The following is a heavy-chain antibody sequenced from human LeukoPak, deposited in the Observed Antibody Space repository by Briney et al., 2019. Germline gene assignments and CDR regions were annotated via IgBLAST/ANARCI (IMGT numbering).Heavy chain of an antibody. CDR3: ARTDGKQLPPRF. Sequence: SETLSLTCTVSGGSISSYYWSWIRQPPGKGLEWIGYIDYSGSTNYNPSLKSRVTISVDTSKNQFSLKLSSVTAADTAVYFCARTDGKQLPPRFWGQGTLVTVAS. D-gene: IGHD5-18*01. J-gene: IGHJ4*02. CDR2: IDYSGST. V-gene: IGHV4-59*08. CDR1: GGSISSYY.